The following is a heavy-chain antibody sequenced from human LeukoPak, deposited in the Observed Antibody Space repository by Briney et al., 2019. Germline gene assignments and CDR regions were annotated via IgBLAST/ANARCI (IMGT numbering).Heavy chain of an antibody. D-gene: IGHD3-22*01. CDR2: IIPIFGTA. Sequence: GASVKVSCKASGGTFSSYAISWVRQAPGQGLEWMGGIIPIFGTANYAQKFQGRVTITADKSTSTAYMELSSLRSEDTAVYYCARGITMIVVVNYYYYGMDVWGQGTTVTVSS. V-gene: IGHV1-69*06. CDR3: ARGITMIVVVNYYYYGMDV. J-gene: IGHJ6*02. CDR1: GGTFSSYA.